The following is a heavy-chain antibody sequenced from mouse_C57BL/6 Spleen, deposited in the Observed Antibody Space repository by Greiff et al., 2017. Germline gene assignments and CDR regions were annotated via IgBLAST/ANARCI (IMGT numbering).Heavy chain of an antibody. J-gene: IGHJ2*01. D-gene: IGHD1-1*01. CDR3: AREYYGSRYDYFDY. CDR2: IYPGDGDT. CDR1: GYAFSSYW. V-gene: IGHV1-80*01. Sequence: QVQLKQSGAELVKPGASVKISCKASGYAFSSYWMNWVKQRPGKGLEWIGQIYPGDGDTNYNGKLKGKATLTADKSSSTAYMQLSSLTSEDSAVYCYAREYYGSRYDYFDYWGQGTTLTVSS.